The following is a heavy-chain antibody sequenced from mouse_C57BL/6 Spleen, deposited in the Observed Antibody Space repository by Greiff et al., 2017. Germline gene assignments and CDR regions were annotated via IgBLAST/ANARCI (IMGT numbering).Heavy chain of an antibody. CDR3: ATDYYGSSYGDY. V-gene: IGHV1-42*01. D-gene: IGHD1-1*01. J-gene: IGHJ2*01. CDR2: INPSTGGT. Sequence: EVKVEESGPELVNPGASVKISCKASGYSFTGYYMNWVKQSPEKSLEWIGEINPSTGGTTYNQKFKAKATLTVDKSSSTAYMQLKSLTSEDSAVYYCATDYYGSSYGDYWGQGTTLTVSS. CDR1: GYSFTGYY.